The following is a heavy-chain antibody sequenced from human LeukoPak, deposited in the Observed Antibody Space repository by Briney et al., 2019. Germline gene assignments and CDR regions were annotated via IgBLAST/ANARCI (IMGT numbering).Heavy chain of an antibody. CDR3: ARAGGYGLIDY. CDR1: GGSFSGYY. J-gene: IGHJ4*02. D-gene: IGHD5-18*01. V-gene: IGHV4-34*01. Sequence: SETLSLTYAVYGGSFSGYYWSWIRQPPGKGLEWIGEINHSGSTNYNPSLKSRVTISVDTSKNQFSLKVGSMTTADTAVYYCARAGGYGLIDYWGQGTMVTVSS. CDR2: INHSGST.